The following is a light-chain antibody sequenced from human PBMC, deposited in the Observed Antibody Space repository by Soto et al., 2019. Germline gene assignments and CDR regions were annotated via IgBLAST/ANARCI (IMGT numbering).Light chain of an antibody. J-gene: IGLJ2*01. CDR2: GNT. CDR1: SSNIGAHYD. CDR3: QSYDSRLSVVV. V-gene: IGLV1-40*01. Sequence: QSVLTQPPSVSGAPGQRVTISCTGSSSNIGAHYDVHWYQQLPGTAPKLLIYGNTNRPSGVPDRFSGSKSGTSASLAITGLQAEDEADYYCQSYDSRLSVVVFGGGTKLTVL.